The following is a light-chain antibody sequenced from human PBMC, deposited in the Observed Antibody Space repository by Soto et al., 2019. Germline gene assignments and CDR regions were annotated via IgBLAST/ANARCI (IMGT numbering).Light chain of an antibody. J-gene: IGKJ4*01. CDR3: QHSGRSPPLT. CDR2: GAS. V-gene: IGKV3-20*01. CDR1: QSVSSNS. Sequence: EIVMTQSPVILSVSPGERAALSCTASQSVSSNSLAWYQQIPGQPPRLLIYGASSRATGVPDRFTGSGSETHFTLTITRLEPEDFAVFYCQHSGRSPPLTFGGGTKVDIK.